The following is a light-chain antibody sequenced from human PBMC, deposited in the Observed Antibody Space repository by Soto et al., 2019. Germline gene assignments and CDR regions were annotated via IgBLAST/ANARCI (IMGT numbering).Light chain of an antibody. V-gene: IGKV1-9*01. Sequence: DILLTESPCFLSASVGDRVTITCRASQAVRSYMAWYQQKPGKPPKLLIYEESTLQSGVPSRFSGRKSGTQFTLTINSLQPEDFATYYCQQLKPYPQTFGEATKADIK. CDR2: EES. CDR3: QQLKPYPQT. J-gene: IGKJ4*01. CDR1: QAVRSY.